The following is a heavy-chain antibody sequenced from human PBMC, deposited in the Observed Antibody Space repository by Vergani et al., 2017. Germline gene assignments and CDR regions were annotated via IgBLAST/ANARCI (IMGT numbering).Heavy chain of an antibody. CDR1: GVSIRTTSYY. J-gene: IGHJ3*01. CDR3: ARPWREGRDGYVTGAFDL. Sequence: QLQLQESGPGLVKPSETLSLTCSVSGVSIRTTSYYWGWIRQSPGKGLEWIGSLLYSGTAYYNPSLKSRVTISADTSKNQFSLRLNSVTAADTAVYSCARPWREGRDGYVTGAFDLWGQGTVVIVSS. D-gene: IGHD5-24*01. V-gene: IGHV4-39*01. CDR2: LLYSGTA.